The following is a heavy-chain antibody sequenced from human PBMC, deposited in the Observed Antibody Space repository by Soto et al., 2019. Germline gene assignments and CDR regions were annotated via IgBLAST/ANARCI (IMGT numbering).Heavy chain of an antibody. Sequence: QVQLVESGGGVVQPGRSLRLSCAASGFTFSSYAMHWVRQAPGKGLEWVAVISYDGSNKYYADSVKGRFTISRDNSKNTLYLQRNSLRAEDTAVYYCARDHKGIAALGYFDYWGQGTLVTVSS. CDR3: ARDHKGIAALGYFDY. J-gene: IGHJ4*02. CDR1: GFTFSSYA. D-gene: IGHD6-13*01. V-gene: IGHV3-30-3*01. CDR2: ISYDGSNK.